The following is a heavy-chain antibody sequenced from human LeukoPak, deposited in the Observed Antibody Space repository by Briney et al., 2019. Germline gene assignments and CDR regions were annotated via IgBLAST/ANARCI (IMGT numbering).Heavy chain of an antibody. CDR2: IYIGGST. D-gene: IGHD4-23*01. CDR3: ARQRDYGGTLDY. J-gene: IGHJ4*02. Sequence: GGSLRLSCAASGFTVSSNYMSWVRQAPGKGLEWVSVIYIGGSTNYADSVKGRFTISRDISKNTLYLQMNSLRAEDTAVYYCARQRDYGGTLDYWGQGTVVTVPS. CDR1: GFTVSSNY. V-gene: IGHV3-66*04.